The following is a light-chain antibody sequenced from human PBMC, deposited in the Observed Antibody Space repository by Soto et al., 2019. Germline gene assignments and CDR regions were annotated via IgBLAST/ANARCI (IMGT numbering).Light chain of an antibody. CDR3: CSYADNYFYV. CDR2: DVT. J-gene: IGLJ1*01. V-gene: IGLV2-11*01. Sequence: QSVLTQPRSVSGSPGQSVTISCTGTSNDVGAYHYVSWYQHHPGKAPKLIIYDVTQRPSGIPDRFSGSKSGNTASLTISGLQADAEADYHCCSYADNYFYVFGTGTKVTVL. CDR1: SNDVGAYHY.